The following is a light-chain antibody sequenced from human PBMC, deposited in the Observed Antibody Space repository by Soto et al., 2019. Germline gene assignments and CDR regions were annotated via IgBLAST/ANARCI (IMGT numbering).Light chain of an antibody. CDR1: SSNIGRNY. CDR2: DDN. CDR3: GTWDTSLSAYV. Sequence: QSVLTQPPSVSAAPGQKVTISCSGSSSNIGRNYVSWYQQLPGTPPKVLIYDDNKRPSGIPDRFSGSKSGTSVALGITGLQTGDEADYYCGTWDTSLSAYVFGTGTKVTVL. V-gene: IGLV1-51*01. J-gene: IGLJ1*01.